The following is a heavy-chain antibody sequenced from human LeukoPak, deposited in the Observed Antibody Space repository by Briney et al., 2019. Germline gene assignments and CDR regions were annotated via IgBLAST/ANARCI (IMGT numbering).Heavy chain of an antibody. CDR2: IYYSGST. D-gene: IGHD6-19*01. J-gene: IGHJ4*02. Sequence: PSETLSPTCTVSGGSISSSSYYWGWIRQPPGKGLEWIGSIYYSGSTYYNPSLKSRVTISVDTSKNQFSLKLSSVTAADTAVYYCAKETSGWLGFDYWGQGTLVTVSS. CDR1: GGSISSSSYY. V-gene: IGHV4-39*02. CDR3: AKETSGWLGFDY.